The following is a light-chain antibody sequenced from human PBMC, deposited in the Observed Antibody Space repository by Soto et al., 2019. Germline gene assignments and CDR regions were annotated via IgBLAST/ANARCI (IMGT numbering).Light chain of an antibody. V-gene: IGKV3-20*01. CDR2: GAS. CDR1: RSVSRSD. CDR3: EQFSSTRSWT. Sequence: EIVLTQSPGTLSLSPGERATLSCRASRSVSRSDLAWYQQKPGQAPRLLIYGASSRANDIPDRFSGSGSGTDFTLTIRRMEPEDFAVYYCEQFSSTRSWTFGKGSKVDI. J-gene: IGKJ1*01.